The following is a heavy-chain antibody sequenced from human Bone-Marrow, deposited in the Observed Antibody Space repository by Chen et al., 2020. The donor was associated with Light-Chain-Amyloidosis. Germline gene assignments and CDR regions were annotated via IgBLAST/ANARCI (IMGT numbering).Heavy chain of an antibody. CDR1: GYTFPNYR. CDR3: ARRRDGYNFDY. V-gene: IGHV5-51*01. Sequence: EVQLEQSGPEVKKPGESLKISCKGSGYTFPNYRIGWVRRMPGKGLEWMGVIYPEHSHARHSPSFAGQLSISADKSITTANLQWRSLQASATAMYYCARRRDGYNFDYGGQGTLVTVSS. D-gene: IGHD5-12*01. J-gene: IGHJ4*02. CDR2: IYPEHSHA.